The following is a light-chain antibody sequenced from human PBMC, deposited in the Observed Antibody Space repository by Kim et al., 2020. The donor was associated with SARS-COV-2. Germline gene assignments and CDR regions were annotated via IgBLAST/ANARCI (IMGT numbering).Light chain of an antibody. CDR2: GAS. CDR3: QQYGITPYT. J-gene: IGKJ2*01. V-gene: IGKV3-20*01. Sequence: EIVLTQSPGTLSLSPGDRATLSCRASQTVSNNYIAWFQHRPGQPPRLLIYGASTRVTGTPDRFNGGGSGTDFTLTITRLEPEDFAVFYCQQYGITPYTFGQGTKLEI. CDR1: QTVSNNY.